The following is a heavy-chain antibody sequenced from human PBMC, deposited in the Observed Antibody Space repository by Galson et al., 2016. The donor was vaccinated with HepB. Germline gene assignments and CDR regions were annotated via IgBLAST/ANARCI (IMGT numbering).Heavy chain of an antibody. CDR1: GGSISTYY. D-gene: IGHD3-10*01. J-gene: IGHJ5*02. CDR3: ARDNGPPDLVRPRGWSDP. CDR2: IYYSGST. Sequence: TLSLTCTVSGGSISTYYWSWIRQPPGRGLEWIGYIYYSGSTNYNPSLKSRVSISVDTAKNQFSLKLTFVTAADTAVYYCARDNGPPDLVRPRGWSDPWGQGTLVTVSS. V-gene: IGHV4-59*01.